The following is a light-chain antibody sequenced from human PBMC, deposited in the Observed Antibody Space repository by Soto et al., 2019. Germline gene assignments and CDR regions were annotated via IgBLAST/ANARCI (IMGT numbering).Light chain of an antibody. CDR1: QSVSGN. Sequence: EIVMTQSPATLSVSPGERATLSCRASQSVSGNLAWFHQKPGQAPRLLIYGASTRATGIPARFSGSGSGTELTLTISSLQSEDFAVYYCQQYNNWPRTFGQGTKVEIK. V-gene: IGKV3-15*01. CDR3: QQYNNWPRT. CDR2: GAS. J-gene: IGKJ1*01.